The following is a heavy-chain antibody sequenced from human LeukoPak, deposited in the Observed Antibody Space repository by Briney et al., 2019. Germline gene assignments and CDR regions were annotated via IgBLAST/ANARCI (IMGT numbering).Heavy chain of an antibody. CDR2: IDWDDDK. J-gene: IGHJ3*02. CDR3: ARIHYYDSSGYRSAFDI. Sequence: SGPTLVNPTQPLTLTCTFSGFSLSTSGMCVSWIRQPPGKALEWLALIDWDDDKYYSTSLKTRLTISKDTSKNQVVLTMTNMDPVDTATYYCARIHYYDSSGYRSAFDIWGQGTMVTVSS. D-gene: IGHD3-22*01. V-gene: IGHV2-70*01. CDR1: GFSLSTSGMC.